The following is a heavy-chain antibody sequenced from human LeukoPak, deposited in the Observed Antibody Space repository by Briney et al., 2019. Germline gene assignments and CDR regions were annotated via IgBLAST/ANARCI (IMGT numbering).Heavy chain of an antibody. D-gene: IGHD3-22*01. CDR3: ARPSTYYYDSSGHGAFDI. J-gene: IGHJ3*02. CDR2: INTNTGNP. CDR1: GYTFTSYA. Sequence: ASVKVSCKASGYTFTSYAMNWVRQAPGQGLEWMGWINTNTGNPTYAQGFTGRFVFSLDTSVSTAYLQISSLKAGDTAVYYCARPSTYYYDSSGHGAFDIWGQGTMVTVSS. V-gene: IGHV7-4-1*02.